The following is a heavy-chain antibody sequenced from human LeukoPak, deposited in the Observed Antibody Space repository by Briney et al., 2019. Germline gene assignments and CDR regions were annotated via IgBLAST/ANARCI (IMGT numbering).Heavy chain of an antibody. CDR2: IRYDGGNN. Sequence: GGSLSLSCAASGFSFSRYGMHWVRQAPGKGLEWVAFIRYDGGNNYYADSVKGRFTISRDNSKNTLYVQMNSLRAEDTAVYYCAKNSDLWSGYYTLDYWGQGTQVTVAS. J-gene: IGHJ4*02. CDR1: GFSFSRYG. D-gene: IGHD3-3*01. CDR3: AKNSDLWSGYYTLDY. V-gene: IGHV3-30*02.